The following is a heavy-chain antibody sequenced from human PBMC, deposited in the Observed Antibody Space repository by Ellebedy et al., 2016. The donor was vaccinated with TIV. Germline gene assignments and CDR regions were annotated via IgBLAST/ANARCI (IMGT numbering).Heavy chain of an antibody. D-gene: IGHD1-14*01. CDR1: GFTLSNSG. CDR2: ISISGTTL. V-gene: IGHV3-48*01. J-gene: IGHJ6*02. Sequence: GESLKISCAAPGFTLSNSGMTWARQAPGRGLEWVSYISISGTTLYYADSVRGRFTISRDNAKNSLYLRMNSLRADDTAMYYCARVDRVSHAMDVWGQGTPVTVSS. CDR3: ARVDRVSHAMDV.